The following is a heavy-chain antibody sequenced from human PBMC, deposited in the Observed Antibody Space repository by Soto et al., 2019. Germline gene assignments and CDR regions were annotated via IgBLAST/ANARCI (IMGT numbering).Heavy chain of an antibody. CDR2: INHSGST. D-gene: IGHD1-1*01. V-gene: IGHV4-34*01. Sequence: PSETLSLTCTVYGGSFSGYYWSWIRQPPGKGLEWIGEINHSGSTNYNPSLKSRVTISVDTSKNQVVLTMTNMDPVDTATHYCAHRRTGGPLDYWGQGTLVTVSS. CDR3: AHRRTGGPLDY. CDR1: GGSFSGYY. J-gene: IGHJ4*02.